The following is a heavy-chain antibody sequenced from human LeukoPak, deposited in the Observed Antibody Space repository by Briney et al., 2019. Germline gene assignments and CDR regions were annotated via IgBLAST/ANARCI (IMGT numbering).Heavy chain of an antibody. CDR1: GFTFSSYA. CDR2: ISGSGGST. Sequence: QPGGSLSLSCAASGFTFSSYAMSWVRQAPGKGLEWVSAISGSGGSTYYADSVKGRFTISRDNSKNTLYLQMNSLRAEDTAVYYCAKGVAAGQWLVLSNAFDIWGQGTMVTVSS. V-gene: IGHV3-23*01. J-gene: IGHJ3*02. D-gene: IGHD6-19*01. CDR3: AKGVAAGQWLVLSNAFDI.